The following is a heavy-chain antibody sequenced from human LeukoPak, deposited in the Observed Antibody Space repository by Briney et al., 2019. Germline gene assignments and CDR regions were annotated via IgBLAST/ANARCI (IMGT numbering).Heavy chain of an antibody. D-gene: IGHD6-6*01. V-gene: IGHV4-34*01. CDR1: GGPFCSYY. Sequence: SETLSLTCAVYGGPFCSYYWSWVRQPPGKGLEWIGEINDGGSINHNPSLKSRVTISVDTSKNQLSLKLSSVNAADTAIYYCVFMYSSSFIYWGQGNLVTVSS. CDR3: VFMYSSSFIY. CDR2: INDGGSI. J-gene: IGHJ4*02.